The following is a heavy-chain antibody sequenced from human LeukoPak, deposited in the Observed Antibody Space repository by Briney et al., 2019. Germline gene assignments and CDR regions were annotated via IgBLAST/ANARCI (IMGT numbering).Heavy chain of an antibody. Sequence: SETLSLTCTVSGGSISSYYWSWIRQPPGKGLEWIGYIYYSGSTNYNPSLKSRVTISVDTSKNQFSLKLSSVTAADTAVYYCATYRGLRGVFKDAFDIWGQGTMVTVSS. CDR1: GGSISSYY. CDR3: ATYRGLRGVFKDAFDI. V-gene: IGHV4-59*01. J-gene: IGHJ3*02. D-gene: IGHD3-10*01. CDR2: IYYSGST.